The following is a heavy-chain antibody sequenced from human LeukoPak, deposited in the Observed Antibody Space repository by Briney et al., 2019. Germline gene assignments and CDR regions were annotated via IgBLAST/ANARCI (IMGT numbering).Heavy chain of an antibody. J-gene: IGHJ4*02. CDR3: ARVGEDCTSTSCQRQFDY. CDR1: GFTFSTYA. CDR2: ISSYGSTT. D-gene: IGHD2-2*01. Sequence: GGSLRLSCAASGFTFSTYAMNWVRQAPGKGLQWVSYISSYGSTTYYADSVRGRFTISRDNAKNSLYLQMTSLRAEDTAVYYCARVGEDCTSTSCQRQFDYWGQGTLVTVSS. V-gene: IGHV3-48*03.